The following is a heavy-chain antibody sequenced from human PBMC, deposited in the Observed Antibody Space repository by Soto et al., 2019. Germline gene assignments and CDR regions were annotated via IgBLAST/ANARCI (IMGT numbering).Heavy chain of an antibody. CDR2: IYYSGST. D-gene: IGHD3-22*01. J-gene: IGHJ4*02. V-gene: IGHV4-31*03. CDR1: GGSISSGGYY. CDR3: ARGIGWLFPDSVSPNFDY. Sequence: SETLSLTCTVSGGSISSGGYYWSWIRQHPGKGLEWIGYIYYSGSTYYNPSLKSRVTISVDTSKNQFSLKLSSVTAADTAVYYCARGIGWLFPDSVSPNFDYWGQGTLVTVSS.